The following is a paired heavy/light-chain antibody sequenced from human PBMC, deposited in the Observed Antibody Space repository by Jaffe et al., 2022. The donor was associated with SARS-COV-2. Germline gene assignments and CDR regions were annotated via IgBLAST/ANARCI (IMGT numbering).Heavy chain of an antibody. CDR3: GKAIPTWGTSAADYYGVDV. J-gene: IGHJ6*02. Sequence: QVQLVESGGGVVQPGRSLRLSCAASGFTFSTYAMHWVRQAPGKGLEWVTVVSYDGTVQYYADSVKGRFTISRDNSKNTLYLQMDSLRPEDTAVYFCGKAIPTWGTSAADYYGVDVWGQGSTVTVSS. V-gene: IGHV3-30*18. CDR1: GFTFSTYA. D-gene: IGHD3-16*01. CDR2: VSYDGTVQ.
Light chain of an antibody. CDR3: LIWHGSAWV. V-gene: IGLV5-45*03. J-gene: IGLJ3*02. Sequence: QAVLTQPSSLSASPGASASLTCTLRSGINVGSYRIYWYQQKPGSPPQYLLTYKSDSDNQQGSGVPSRFSGSKDASANAGILLISGLQSEDEADYYCLIWHGSAWVFGGGTKLTVL. CDR1: SGINVGSYR. CDR2: YKSDSDN.